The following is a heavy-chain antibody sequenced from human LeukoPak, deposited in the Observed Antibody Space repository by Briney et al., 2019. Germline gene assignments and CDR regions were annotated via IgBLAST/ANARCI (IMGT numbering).Heavy chain of an antibody. CDR3: AKKGYYDGSGYYMYYFDH. D-gene: IGHD3-22*01. CDR2: IYSDGST. J-gene: IGHJ4*02. V-gene: IGHV3-66*01. Sequence: GGSLRLSCAASGFTVSSNYMNWVRQAPGKGLEWVSVIYSDGSTYYADSVKGRFTISRDNAENTLYLQVNSLRAEDTAVYYCAKKGYYDGSGYYMYYFDHWGQGTLVTVSS. CDR1: GFTVSSNY.